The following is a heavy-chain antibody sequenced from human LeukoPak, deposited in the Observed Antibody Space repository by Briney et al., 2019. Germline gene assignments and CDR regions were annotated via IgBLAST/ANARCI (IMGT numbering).Heavy chain of an antibody. CDR1: GGTINSYY. Sequence: PSETLSLTCTVSGGTINSYYWSWIRQPPGKGLEWIGYIYYSESTNYNPSLKSRVTITVDTSKNQFSLRLSSVTAADTAVYYCARRRWGLDYWGQGTLVTVSS. CDR2: IYYSEST. D-gene: IGHD4-23*01. V-gene: IGHV4-59*08. J-gene: IGHJ4*02. CDR3: ARRRWGLDY.